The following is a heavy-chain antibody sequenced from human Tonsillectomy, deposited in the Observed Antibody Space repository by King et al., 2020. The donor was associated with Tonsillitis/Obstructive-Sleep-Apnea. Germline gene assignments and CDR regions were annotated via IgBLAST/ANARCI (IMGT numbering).Heavy chain of an antibody. CDR3: ARDLGGWIDY. Sequence: VQLVESGGGLVQPGRSLRLSCTASGFTFGVYIMNWVRQAPGKGLEWVGFTRSKGYGGTTEYAASVKGRFTISRDDSKSIAYLQMNSLKTEDTAVYYCARDLGGWIDYWGQGTLVTVSS. D-gene: IGHD3-10*01. CDR1: GFTFGVYI. V-gene: IGHV3-49*04. CDR2: TRSKGYGGTT. J-gene: IGHJ4*02.